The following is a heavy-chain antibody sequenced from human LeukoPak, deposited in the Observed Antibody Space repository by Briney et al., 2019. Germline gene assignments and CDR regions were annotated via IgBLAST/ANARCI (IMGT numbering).Heavy chain of an antibody. CDR3: ARDISSSTRAFDI. CDR2: ITSSGSPT. D-gene: IGHD2-15*01. Sequence: PGGSLRLSCAASGFTLSTYVMTWVRQAPGKGLEWISFITSSGSPTFYADSVKGRFTIFRDTAKNSLFLQMNNLRGEDTAVYYCARDISSSTRAFDIWGQGTMVTV. V-gene: IGHV3-48*03. J-gene: IGHJ3*02. CDR1: GFTLSTYV.